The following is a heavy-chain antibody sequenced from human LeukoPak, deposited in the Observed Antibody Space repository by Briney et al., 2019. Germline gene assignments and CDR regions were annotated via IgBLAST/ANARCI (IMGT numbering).Heavy chain of an antibody. CDR2: INSSGGTT. J-gene: IGHJ4*02. Sequence: GASVKVSCKASGYTFTGYYMHWVRHAPGQGLEWMGIINSSGGTTSYAQKFQGRVTMTRDTSTSTVYMELSSLRSEDTAVYYCARGGWYYFDYWGQGTLVTVSS. D-gene: IGHD6-19*01. CDR3: ARGGWYYFDY. V-gene: IGHV1-46*01. CDR1: GYTFTGYY.